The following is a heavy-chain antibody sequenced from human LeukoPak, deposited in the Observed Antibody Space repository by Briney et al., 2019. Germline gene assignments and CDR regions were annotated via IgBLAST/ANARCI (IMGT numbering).Heavy chain of an antibody. Sequence: PGRSLRLSCTASGFTFGDYAMSWVRQAPGKGLEWVSVIYSGGKTYYADSVKGRFTISRDNAKNTVYLEMHSLRAEDTAVYYCARWRGDYVDYWGQGTPVTVSS. CDR2: IYSGGKT. J-gene: IGHJ4*02. CDR1: GFTFGDYA. CDR3: ARWRGDYVDY. V-gene: IGHV3-53*01. D-gene: IGHD3-3*01.